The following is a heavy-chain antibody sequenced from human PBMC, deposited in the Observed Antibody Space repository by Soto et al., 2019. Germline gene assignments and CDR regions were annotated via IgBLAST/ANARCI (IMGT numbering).Heavy chain of an antibody. CDR1: GGYISSYY. J-gene: IGHJ4*02. CDR2: IYYSGST. D-gene: IGHD4-17*01. V-gene: IGHV4-59*01. Sequence: SETLSLTCTVSGGYISSYYWSWIRQPPGKGLEWIGYIYYSGSTNYNPSLKSRVTISVDTSKNQFSLKLSSVTAADTAVYYCAREDGDYFDYWGQGTLVTVSS. CDR3: AREDGDYFDY.